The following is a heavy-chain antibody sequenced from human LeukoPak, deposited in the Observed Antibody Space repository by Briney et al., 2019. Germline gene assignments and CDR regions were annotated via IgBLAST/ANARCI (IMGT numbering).Heavy chain of an antibody. V-gene: IGHV3-7*04. CDR2: IKQDGSEK. J-gene: IGHJ6*03. CDR1: GFTFSSYW. CDR3: ARGGGGSFRSRVYYYYYMDV. Sequence: GGSLRLSCAASGFTFSSYWMTWVRQAPGKGLEWVANIKQDGSEKYYVDSLKGRFTISRDNAKNSLDLQMDSLRAEDTAVYYCARGGGGSFRSRVYYYYYMDVWGQGTTVTVSS. D-gene: IGHD1-26*01.